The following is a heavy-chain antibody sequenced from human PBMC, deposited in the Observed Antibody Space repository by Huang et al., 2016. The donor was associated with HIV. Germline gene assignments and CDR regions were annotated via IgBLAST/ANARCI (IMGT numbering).Heavy chain of an antibody. J-gene: IGHJ5*02. Sequence: QVQLYQWGAGLLRPSETLSLTYAVYRGSLSGYYWSWIRQSPEKGLEWIREINYSGTINDNPALKSRVTISVDTSKKQLALKLKSVTAADTAVYYCAREVMTSFGGPFDPWGQGTLVAVSS. D-gene: IGHD3-16*01. CDR3: AREVMTSFGGPFDP. CDR2: INYSGTI. CDR1: RGSLSGYY. V-gene: IGHV4-34*01.